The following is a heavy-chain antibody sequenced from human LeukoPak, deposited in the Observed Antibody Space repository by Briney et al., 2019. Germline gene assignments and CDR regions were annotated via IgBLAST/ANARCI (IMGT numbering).Heavy chain of an antibody. CDR2: INPNSGGT. J-gene: IGHJ4*02. CDR1: GYTFTSYY. Sequence: GASVKVSCKASGYTFTSYYMHWVRQAPGQGLEGMGWINPNSGGTNYAQKFQGRVTITRDTSASTAYMELSSLRSEDMAVYYCARGPTRFSGYDSRYYFDYWGQGTLVTVSS. D-gene: IGHD5-12*01. V-gene: IGHV1-2*02. CDR3: ARGPTRFSGYDSRYYFDY.